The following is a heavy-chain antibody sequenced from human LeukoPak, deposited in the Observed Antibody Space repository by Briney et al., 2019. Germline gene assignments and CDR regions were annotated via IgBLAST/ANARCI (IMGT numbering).Heavy chain of an antibody. CDR2: IYSGGST. J-gene: IGHJ3*02. V-gene: IGHV3-53*01. CDR3: ARDTTTVGDAFDI. D-gene: IGHD4-23*01. CDR1: GFTVSSNY. Sequence: GGSLRLSCAASGFTVSSNYMSWLRQAPGKGLEWVSVIYSGGSTYYADSVKGRFTISRDNSKNTLYLQMNSLRAEDTAVYYCARDTTTVGDAFDIWGQGTMVTVSS.